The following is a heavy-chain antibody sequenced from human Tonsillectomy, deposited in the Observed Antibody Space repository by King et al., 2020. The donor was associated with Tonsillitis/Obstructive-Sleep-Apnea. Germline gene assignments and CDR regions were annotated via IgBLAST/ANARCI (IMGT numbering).Heavy chain of an antibody. CDR2: IHYTGTI. CDR1: GGSISSYY. CDR3: ASVSTSSWSRGFDS. V-gene: IGHV4-59*01. D-gene: IGHD6-13*01. Sequence: QLQESGPGLVKPSETLSLTCTVSGGSISSYYWNWIRQPPGKGLEWIGYIHYTGTINNNPSLESRVILSLDTSKNQFSLKLRSVTAADTAVYYCASVSTSSWSRGFDSWGQGTLVTVSP. J-gene: IGHJ4*02.